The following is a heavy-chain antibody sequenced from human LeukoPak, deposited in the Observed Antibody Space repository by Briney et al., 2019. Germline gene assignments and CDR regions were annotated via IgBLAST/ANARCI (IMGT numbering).Heavy chain of an antibody. V-gene: IGHV4-39*01. CDR2: IYYSGST. D-gene: IGHD3-10*01. J-gene: IGHJ5*02. CDR1: GGSISSNSYY. Sequence: SETLSLTCTVSGGSISSNSYYWGWIRQPPGKGLKWIGSIYYSGSTYYNPSLKSRVTISVDTSKNQFSLKLNSVTAADTAVYYCAKNRYYYGSGNYGVPNWFDPWGQGTLVTVSS. CDR3: AKNRYYYGSGNYGVPNWFDP.